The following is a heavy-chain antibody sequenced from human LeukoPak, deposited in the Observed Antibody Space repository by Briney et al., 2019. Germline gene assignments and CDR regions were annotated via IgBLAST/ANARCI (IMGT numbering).Heavy chain of an antibody. Sequence: PGGSLRLSCAASGFTFSSYWMHWVRQAPGKGLVWVSLLNSDGTSTFYADSVRGRFTISRDNAKNSLYLQMSNLRAEDTAVYFCARGGGLDVWGQGATVTVSS. V-gene: IGHV3-74*01. CDR2: LNSDGTST. CDR3: ARGGGLDV. D-gene: IGHD3-16*01. J-gene: IGHJ6*02. CDR1: GFTFSSYW.